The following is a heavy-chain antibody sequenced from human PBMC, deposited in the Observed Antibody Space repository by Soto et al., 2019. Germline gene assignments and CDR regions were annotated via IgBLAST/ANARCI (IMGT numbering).Heavy chain of an antibody. CDR3: AREGAYDSSPYYYGMDV. Sequence: XSVKVSCQASGYTFTCYYMNLVRQAPGQGLEWMGWINPNSGGTNYAQKFQGWVTMTRDTSISTAYMELSRLRSDDTAVYYCAREGAYDSSPYYYGMDVWGQGTTVTVSS. D-gene: IGHD3-22*01. V-gene: IGHV1-2*04. J-gene: IGHJ6*02. CDR2: INPNSGGT. CDR1: GYTFTCYY.